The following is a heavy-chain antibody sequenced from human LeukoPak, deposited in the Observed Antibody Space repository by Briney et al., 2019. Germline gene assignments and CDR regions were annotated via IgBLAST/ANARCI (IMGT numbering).Heavy chain of an antibody. CDR3: ARGTNLDAFDV. Sequence: GESLKISCKDSGDSFPIYWIGWVRQMPGKGLGWMGIIYPGDSDTRYSPSFQGQVTISADRSISTAYLQWTSLKASDTAMYYCARGTNLDAFDVWGQGTMVTVSS. D-gene: IGHD3-10*01. CDR1: GDSFPIYW. V-gene: IGHV5-51*01. J-gene: IGHJ3*01. CDR2: IYPGDSDT.